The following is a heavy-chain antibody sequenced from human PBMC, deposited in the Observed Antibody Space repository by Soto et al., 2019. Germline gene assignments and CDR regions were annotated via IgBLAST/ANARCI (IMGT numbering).Heavy chain of an antibody. CDR2: IYYSGST. D-gene: IGHD1-20*01. J-gene: IGHJ6*03. Sequence: SETLSLTCTVSGGSISSYYWSWIRQPPGKGLEWIWYIYYSGSTNYNPSLKSRVTISVDTSKNQFSLKLSSVTAADTAVYYCARGNQYKPRYYYYYIDGWGKGTTVTVSS. CDR1: GGSISSYY. V-gene: IGHV4-59*01. CDR3: ARGNQYKPRYYYYYIDG.